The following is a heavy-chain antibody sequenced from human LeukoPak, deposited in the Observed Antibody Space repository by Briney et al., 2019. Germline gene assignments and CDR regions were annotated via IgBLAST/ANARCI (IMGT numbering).Heavy chain of an antibody. D-gene: IGHD2-2*01. CDR3: ARQYCSSTSCYLRNAEYFQH. CDR2: INPSGGST. Sequence: ASVKVSCKASGYTFTSYYMHWVRQAPGQGLEWMGIINPSGGSTSYAQKFQGRVTMTRDMSTSTVYMELSSLRSEDTAVYYCARQYCSSTSCYLRNAEYFQHWGQGTLVTVSS. CDR1: GYTFTSYY. J-gene: IGHJ1*01. V-gene: IGHV1-46*01.